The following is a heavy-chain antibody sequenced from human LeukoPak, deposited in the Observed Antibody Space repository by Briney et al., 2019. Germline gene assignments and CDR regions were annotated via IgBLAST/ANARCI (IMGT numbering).Heavy chain of an antibody. D-gene: IGHD3-3*01. CDR1: GFTFTSSA. V-gene: IGHV1-58*02. CDR3: AAFYWSGYYTLFDY. J-gene: IGHJ4*02. Sequence: GASVKISCKASGFTFTSSAMQWVRQARGQRLEWIGWIDVGSGNTNYAQKFQERVTITRDMSTSTAYMELSSLRSEDTAVYYCAAFYWSGYYTLFDYCGQGTLVTVSS. CDR2: IDVGSGNT.